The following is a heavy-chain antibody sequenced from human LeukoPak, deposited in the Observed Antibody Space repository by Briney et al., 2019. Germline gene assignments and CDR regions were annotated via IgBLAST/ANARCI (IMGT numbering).Heavy chain of an antibody. CDR2: ISSSSSYI. V-gene: IGHV3-21*01. J-gene: IGHJ6*04. CDR1: GFTFSSYS. Sequence: GGSLRLSCAASGFTFSSYSMNWVRQAPGKGLEWVSSISSSSSYIYYADSVKGRFTISRDNAKNSLYLQMNSLRAEDTAEYYCARDRSYCSGGSCYPPHYGMDVWGKGTTVTVSS. CDR3: ARDRSYCSGGSCYPPHYGMDV. D-gene: IGHD2-15*01.